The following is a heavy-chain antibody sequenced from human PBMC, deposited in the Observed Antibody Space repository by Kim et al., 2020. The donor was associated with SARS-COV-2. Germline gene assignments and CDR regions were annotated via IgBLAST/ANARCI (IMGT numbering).Heavy chain of an antibody. Sequence: TEYAASVKGRLTISRDDSKSIAYLQMNSLKTEDTAVYYCTRFYYYYMDVWGKGTTVTVSS. CDR3: TRFYYYYMDV. J-gene: IGHJ6*03. V-gene: IGHV3-49*02. CDR2: T.